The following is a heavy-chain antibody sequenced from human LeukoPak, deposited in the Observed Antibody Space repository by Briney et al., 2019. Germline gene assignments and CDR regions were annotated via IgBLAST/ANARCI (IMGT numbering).Heavy chain of an antibody. CDR2: IYSSGST. D-gene: IGHD2-2*01. CDR3: ARAQYHLLYWYFDL. J-gene: IGHJ2*01. V-gene: IGHV4-4*07. CDR1: GGSISSYY. Sequence: SETLSLTCTVSGGSISSYYWSWIRPPAGKGLEWIGRIYSSGSTNYNPSLKSRVTMSVDTSKNQFSLKLSSVTAADTAVYYCARAQYHLLYWYFDLWGRGTLVTVSS.